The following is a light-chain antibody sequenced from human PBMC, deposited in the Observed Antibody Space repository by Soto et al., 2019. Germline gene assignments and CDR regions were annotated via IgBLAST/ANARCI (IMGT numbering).Light chain of an antibody. CDR3: QHYNSYSEA. CDR2: KAS. CDR1: QTISSW. Sequence: DIQMTQSPSNLLGSVGVKITIHCRASQTISSWLAWYQQKPGKAPKLLIYKASTFKSGVPSRFSGSGSGTEFTLTISSLQPDDFATYYCQHYNSYSEAFGQGTKVDI. V-gene: IGKV1-5*03. J-gene: IGKJ1*01.